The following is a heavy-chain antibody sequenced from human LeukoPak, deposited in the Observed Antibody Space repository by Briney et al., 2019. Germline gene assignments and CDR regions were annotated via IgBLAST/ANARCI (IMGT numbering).Heavy chain of an antibody. Sequence: ASVKVSCKASGYTFTSYDINWVRQATGRGLEWMGWMNPNSGNTGYAQKFQGRVTITRNTSISTAYMELSSLRSEDTAVYYCATSIYCSGGSCFSWGQGTLVTVSS. V-gene: IGHV1-8*03. CDR2: MNPNSGNT. D-gene: IGHD2-15*01. CDR1: GYTFTSYD. CDR3: ATSIYCSGGSCFS. J-gene: IGHJ4*02.